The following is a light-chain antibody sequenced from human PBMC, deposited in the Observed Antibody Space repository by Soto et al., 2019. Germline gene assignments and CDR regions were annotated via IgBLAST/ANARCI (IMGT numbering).Light chain of an antibody. CDR2: GNS. V-gene: IGLV1-40*01. Sequence: SVPTQPASVPGAPGQRVTISCTGSSSNIGAGYDVHWYQQLPGTAPKLLIYGNSNRPSGVPDRFSGSKSGTPASLAITGLQAEDEADYYCQSYDSSLSGSGVFGTGTKVTVL. CDR1: SSNIGAGYD. CDR3: QSYDSSLSGSGV. J-gene: IGLJ1*01.